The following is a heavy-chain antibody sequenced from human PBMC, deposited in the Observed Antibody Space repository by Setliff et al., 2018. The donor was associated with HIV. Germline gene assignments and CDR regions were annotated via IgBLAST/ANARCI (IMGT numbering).Heavy chain of an antibody. Sequence: PSETLSLTCNVSGGSFIGSSFQSTWIRQAPGKGLEWIGDIACSGTTMYFNYNPSLESRLSLSEDTSRHQFSLKLTSVTADDTGIYYCARGPPFAYWGQGLLVTVSS. CDR3: ARGPPFAY. V-gene: IGHV4-39*07. J-gene: IGHJ4*02. CDR1: GGSFIGSSFQ. CDR2: IACSGTTMYF.